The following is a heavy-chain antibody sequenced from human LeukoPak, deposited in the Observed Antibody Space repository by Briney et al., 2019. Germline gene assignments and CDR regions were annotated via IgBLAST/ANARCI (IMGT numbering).Heavy chain of an antibody. D-gene: IGHD3-22*01. CDR1: GFTFSSYA. J-gene: IGHJ4*02. CDR2: ISGSGGST. CDR3: APPRGNYYDSSGYYSAFDY. Sequence: GGSLRLSCAASGFTFSSYAMSWVRQAPGKGLEWVSAISGSGGSTYYADSVKGRFTISRDNSKNTLYLQMNSLRAEDTAVYYCAPPRGNYYDSSGYYSAFDYWGQGTLVTVSS. V-gene: IGHV3-23*01.